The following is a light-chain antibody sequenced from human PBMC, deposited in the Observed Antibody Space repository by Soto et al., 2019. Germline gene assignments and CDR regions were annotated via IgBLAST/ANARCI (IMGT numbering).Light chain of an antibody. V-gene: IGKV1-5*01. Sequence: DIQMTQSPSTLSASVGDRVTITCRASQSISTWLAWYHQKPGQAPKLLIFGASSLQSGVPSRFSGSGSGTEFSRTISSLQPDDFATYYCQQYNFYPYTFGEGTKLEIK. CDR2: GAS. CDR1: QSISTW. J-gene: IGKJ2*01. CDR3: QQYNFYPYT.